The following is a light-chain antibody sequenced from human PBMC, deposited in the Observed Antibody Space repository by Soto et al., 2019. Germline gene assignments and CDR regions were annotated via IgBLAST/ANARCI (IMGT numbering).Light chain of an antibody. CDR3: QQSGSSFYS. V-gene: IGKV3-20*01. J-gene: IGKJ2*01. CDR1: QSVSSAY. CDR2: GAS. Sequence: EIVLTQSPGTLSLSPGERATLSCRASQSVSSAYLAWYQQIPGQAPRLLIYGASSSATGIPDRFSGSGSGTYFTLTISGLEPEDFAVYYCQQSGSSFYSFGQGTKLEIK.